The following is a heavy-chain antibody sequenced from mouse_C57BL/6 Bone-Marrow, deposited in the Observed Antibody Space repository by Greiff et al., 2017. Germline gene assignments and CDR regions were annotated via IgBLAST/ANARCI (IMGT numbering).Heavy chain of an antibody. D-gene: IGHD2-1*01. V-gene: IGHV1-53*01. J-gene: IGHJ3*01. Sequence: QVQLQQPGPELVKPGASVKLSCQASGYTFTSYWLHWVKQRPGHGLEWIGNLNPSTGGPNYNEKFKSKATLTVDNSSSTAYMQLSSLTSEDAAVYYCARIYYGNNETWFAYWGQGTLVTVAA. CDR1: GYTFTSYW. CDR3: ARIYYGNNETWFAY. CDR2: LNPSTGGP.